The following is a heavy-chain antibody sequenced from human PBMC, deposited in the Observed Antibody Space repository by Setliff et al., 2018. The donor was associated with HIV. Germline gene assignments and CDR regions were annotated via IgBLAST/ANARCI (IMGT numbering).Heavy chain of an antibody. D-gene: IGHD6-19*01. V-gene: IGHV3-30*02. J-gene: IGHJ4*02. CDR1: GFSFGSYG. Sequence: LSLSCAASGFSFGSYGFHWVRQAPGKGLEWLTFIRYDGTIEYYADSVKGRFTISRDNSRNTVNLQMSSLRREDTAVYYCAKDRYSTGWHLDHWGQGTPVTVSS. CDR3: AKDRYSTGWHLDH. CDR2: IRYDGTIE.